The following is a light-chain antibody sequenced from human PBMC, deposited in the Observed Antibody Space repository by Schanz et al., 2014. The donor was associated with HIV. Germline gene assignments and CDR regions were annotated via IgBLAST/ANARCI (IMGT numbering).Light chain of an antibody. CDR3: QQSYSTLRT. Sequence: DIQMTQSPSSLSASVGDRVTITCRASQSISSYLNWYQQKPGRAPQLLIYAASSLHSGVPSRFSGSGSGTDFTLTINTLQPEDFATYYCQQSYSTLRTFGQGTKVDLK. V-gene: IGKV1-39*01. CDR1: QSISSY. J-gene: IGKJ1*01. CDR2: AAS.